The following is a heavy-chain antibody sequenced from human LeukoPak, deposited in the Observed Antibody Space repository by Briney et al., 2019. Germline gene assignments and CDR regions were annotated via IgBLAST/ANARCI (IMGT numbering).Heavy chain of an antibody. Sequence: SETLSLTCTVSGGSISSHYRSWIRQPPGKGLEWIGYIYYSGSTNYNPSLKSRVTISADTSKNQFSLKLSSVTAAGTAVYYCARVWDDYYMDVWGKGTTVTVSS. J-gene: IGHJ6*03. D-gene: IGHD3-16*01. CDR3: ARVWDDYYMDV. CDR1: GGSISSHY. V-gene: IGHV4-59*11. CDR2: IYYSGST.